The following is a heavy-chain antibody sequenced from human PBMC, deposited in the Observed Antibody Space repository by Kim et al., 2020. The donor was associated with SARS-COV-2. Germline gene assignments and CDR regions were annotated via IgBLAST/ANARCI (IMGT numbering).Heavy chain of an antibody. J-gene: IGHJ6*02. Sequence: GRFTSSRDNSENTLYLQMNSLRAEDTAVYYCAKDLAAADPSYYYYYGMDVWGQGTTVTVSS. D-gene: IGHD6-13*01. CDR3: AKDLAAADPSYYYYYGMDV. V-gene: IGHV3-30*02.